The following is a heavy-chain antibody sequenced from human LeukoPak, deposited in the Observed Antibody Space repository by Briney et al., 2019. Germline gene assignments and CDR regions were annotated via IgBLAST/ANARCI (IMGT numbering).Heavy chain of an antibody. V-gene: IGHV4-30-2*01. D-gene: IGHD6-6*01. Sequence: SQTLSLTCTVSGGSISSGGYYWSWIRQPPGKGLEWIGYIYHSGSTYYDPSLKSRVTISVDRSKNQFSLKLSSVTAADTAVYYCARDTSWYFDYWGQGTLVTVSS. CDR1: GGSISSGGYY. CDR2: IYHSGST. J-gene: IGHJ4*02. CDR3: ARDTSWYFDY.